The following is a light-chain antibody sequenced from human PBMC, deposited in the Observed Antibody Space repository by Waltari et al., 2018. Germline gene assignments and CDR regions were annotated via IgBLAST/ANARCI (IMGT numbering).Light chain of an antibody. V-gene: IGKV4-1*01. Sequence: DIVMTQSPDSLAVSLGESATINCTSSQNVLYSSNNKNYLAWYQQKPGQPPKLLIYWASTRESGVPDRFSGSGSGTDFTLTISSLQAEDVAVYYCQQYYGTPPTFGQGTKVEI. CDR2: WAS. CDR3: QQYYGTPPT. J-gene: IGKJ1*01. CDR1: QNVLYSSNNKNY.